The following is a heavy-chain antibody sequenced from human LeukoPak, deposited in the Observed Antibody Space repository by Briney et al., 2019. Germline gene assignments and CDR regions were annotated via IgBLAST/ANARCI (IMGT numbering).Heavy chain of an antibody. Sequence: GASVKVSCKASGYTFTGYYMQWVRQAPGQGLEWMGWINPNSGGTNYAQKFQGRVTMTRDTSISTAYMELSRLRSDDTAVYYCARVGRVLVGATSWFDPWGQGTLVTVSS. J-gene: IGHJ5*02. V-gene: IGHV1-2*02. CDR2: INPNSGGT. CDR1: GYTFTGYY. D-gene: IGHD1-26*01. CDR3: ARVGRVLVGATSWFDP.